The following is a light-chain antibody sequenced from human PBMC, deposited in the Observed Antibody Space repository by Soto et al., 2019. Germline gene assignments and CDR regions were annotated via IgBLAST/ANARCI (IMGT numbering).Light chain of an antibody. Sequence: QSVLTQPPSASGTPGQGVTISCSGSTSNIGSNYVYWYQQLPGTAPKLLIYDNNKRPSGIPDRFSGSKSGTSATLGITGLQTGDEADYYCGTWDSSLSAVVFGGGTKVTVL. V-gene: IGLV1-51*01. CDR1: TSNIGSNY. CDR3: GTWDSSLSAVV. CDR2: DNN. J-gene: IGLJ2*01.